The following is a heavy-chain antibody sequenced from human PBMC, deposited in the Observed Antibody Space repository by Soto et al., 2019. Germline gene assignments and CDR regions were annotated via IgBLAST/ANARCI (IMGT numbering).Heavy chain of an antibody. D-gene: IGHD1-20*01. Sequence: GGSLRLSCAASGFTFSSYAMHWVRQAPGKGLEWVAVISYDGSNKYYADSVKGRFTISRDNSKNTLYLQMNSLRAEDTAVYYCARDWYGAKCFDYWGQGTLVTVSS. J-gene: IGHJ4*02. CDR1: GFTFSSYA. CDR2: ISYDGSNK. CDR3: ARDWYGAKCFDY. V-gene: IGHV3-30-3*01.